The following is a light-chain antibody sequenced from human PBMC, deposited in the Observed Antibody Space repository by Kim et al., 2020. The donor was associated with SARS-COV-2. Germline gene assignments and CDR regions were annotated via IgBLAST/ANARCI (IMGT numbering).Light chain of an antibody. CDR1: QSVNSIH. V-gene: IGKV3-20*01. CDR3: QQHSSSPLT. Sequence: EIVLTQSPGTLSLSPGERATLSCRASQSVNSIHLAWYQQKPGQDPRVLIYGASSRATGIPDRFSGSGSGTDFTLIINRLEPEDFAVYYCQQHSSSPLTFGGGTKLEIK. CDR2: GAS. J-gene: IGKJ4*01.